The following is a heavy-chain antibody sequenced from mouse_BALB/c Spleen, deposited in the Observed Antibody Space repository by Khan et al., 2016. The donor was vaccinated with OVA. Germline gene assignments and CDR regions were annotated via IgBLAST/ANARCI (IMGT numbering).Heavy chain of an antibody. CDR1: GYSITSDYA. J-gene: IGHJ4*01. CDR2: ISYSGST. D-gene: IGHD2-3*01. V-gene: IGHV3-2*02. Sequence: EVQLVESGPGLVKPSQSLSLTCTVTGYSITSDYAWNWIRQFPGNKLEWMGYISYSGSTNYTPALKSRISITRDKSKNPFFLQLNSVTTEDTATYYCARDGSRYNYAMDYWGQGTSVTVSS. CDR3: ARDGSRYNYAMDY.